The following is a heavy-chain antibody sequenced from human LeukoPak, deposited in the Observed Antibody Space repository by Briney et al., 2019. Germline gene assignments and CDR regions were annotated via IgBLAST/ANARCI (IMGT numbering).Heavy chain of an antibody. CDR2: IRRKADGGTT. CDR3: TRVKVRATIIDY. CDR1: GFSFGDYP. D-gene: IGHD1-26*01. J-gene: IGHJ4*02. V-gene: IGHV3-49*03. Sequence: GGSLRLSCTASGFSFGDYPMSWLRQAPGKGLEWIGFIRRKADGGTTEYAASVKGIFTISRDDSKSIAYLQMNSLKIEDTAVYHCTRVKVRATIIDYWGQGTLVTVSS.